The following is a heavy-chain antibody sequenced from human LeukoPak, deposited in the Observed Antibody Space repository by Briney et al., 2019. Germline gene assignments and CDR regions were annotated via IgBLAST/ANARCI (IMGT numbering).Heavy chain of an antibody. CDR1: GFTFSSYW. Sequence: GGSLRLSCAASGFTFSSYWMSWVRQAPGRGLEWVANIKQDGSEKYYVDSVKGRFTISRDNAKHSLHLQMNSLRAEDTAVYYCARSGKVGATLIDAFDIWGQGTMVTVSS. V-gene: IGHV3-7*01. J-gene: IGHJ3*02. CDR3: ARSGKVGATLIDAFDI. CDR2: IKQDGSEK. D-gene: IGHD1-26*01.